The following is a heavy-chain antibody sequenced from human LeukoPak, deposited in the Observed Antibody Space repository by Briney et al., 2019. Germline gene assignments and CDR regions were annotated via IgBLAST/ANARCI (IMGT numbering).Heavy chain of an antibody. CDR1: GGSISNYY. V-gene: IGHV4-59*12. CDR2: IYYSGST. CDR3: AREEDVVPAAVTFDY. J-gene: IGHJ4*02. Sequence: TSETLSLTCTVSGGSISNYYWSWIRQPPGKGLEWIGYIYYSGSTNYNPSLKSRVTMSVDTSKNQFSLKLSSVTAADTAVYYCAREEDVVPAAVTFDYWGQGTLVTVSS. D-gene: IGHD2-2*01.